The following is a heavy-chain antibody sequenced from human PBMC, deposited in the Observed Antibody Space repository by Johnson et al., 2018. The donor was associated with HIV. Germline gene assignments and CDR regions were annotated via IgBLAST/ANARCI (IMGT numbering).Heavy chain of an antibody. Sequence: VQLVESGGGLVQPGGSLRLSCAASGFTVSSNYMSWVRQAPGKGLESVSVVYSGGTTHYADSVKGRSTISRDNALNSLYLQMNSLRVEDTALYYCARGRDSSGWYRNVFDIWGQGTMVTVSS. CDR3: ARGRDSSGWYRNVFDI. D-gene: IGHD6-19*01. J-gene: IGHJ3*02. V-gene: IGHV3-66*01. CDR2: VYSGGTT. CDR1: GFTVSSNY.